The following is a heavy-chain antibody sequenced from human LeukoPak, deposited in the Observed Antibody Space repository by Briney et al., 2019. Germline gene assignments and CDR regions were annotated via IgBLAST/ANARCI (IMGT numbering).Heavy chain of an antibody. V-gene: IGHV3-48*03. J-gene: IGHJ4*02. D-gene: IGHD6-6*01. Sequence: PGGSLRLSCAASGFTFSSYEMNWVRQAPGKGLEWVSYISSSGSTIYYADSVKGRFTISRDNAKNSLYLQMNSLRAEDTAVYYCARDKVRASSRPGISSIAARGGLDYWGQGTLVTVSS. CDR2: ISSSGSTI. CDR3: ARDKVRASSRPGISSIAARGGLDY. CDR1: GFTFSSYE.